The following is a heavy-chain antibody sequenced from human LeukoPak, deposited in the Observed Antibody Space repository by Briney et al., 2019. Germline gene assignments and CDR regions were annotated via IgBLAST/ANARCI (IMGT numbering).Heavy chain of an antibody. CDR1: GYSFTSYW. Sequence: GESLKISCKGSGYSFTSYWIGWVRQMPGKGLEWMGIIYPGDSDTRYSPSFQGQVTISADKSISTAYLQWSSLKASDTAMYYCARQTARFHYYYCMDVWGKGTTVTVSS. D-gene: IGHD3-3*01. CDR3: ARQTARFHYYYCMDV. CDR2: IYPGDSDT. V-gene: IGHV5-51*01. J-gene: IGHJ6*03.